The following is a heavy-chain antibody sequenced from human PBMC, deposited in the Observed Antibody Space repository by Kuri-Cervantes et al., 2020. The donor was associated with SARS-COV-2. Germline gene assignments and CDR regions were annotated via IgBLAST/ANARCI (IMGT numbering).Heavy chain of an antibody. CDR3: ARGYSSGWPYYYYGMDV. CDR2: ISSSGSTI. Sequence: LSLTCTVSGGSISSSSYYWGWIRQPPGKGLEWVSYISSSGSTIYYADSVKGRFTISRDNAKNSLYLQMNSLRAEDTAVYYCARGYSSGWPYYYYGMDVWGQGTTVTVSS. D-gene: IGHD6-19*01. CDR1: GGSISSSSYY. J-gene: IGHJ6*02. V-gene: IGHV3-11*01.